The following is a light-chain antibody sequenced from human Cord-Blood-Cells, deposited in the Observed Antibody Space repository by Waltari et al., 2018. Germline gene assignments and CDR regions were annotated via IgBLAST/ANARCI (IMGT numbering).Light chain of an antibody. CDR2: EGS. J-gene: IGLJ1*01. CDR3: CSYAGSSTSLYV. CDR1: SSDVGSYNL. V-gene: IGLV2-23*01. Sequence: QSALTQPASVSVSPGQSSTLSCTVNSSDVGSYNLVSWYQQHPGKAPKLMIYEGSKRPSGVSNRFSGSKSGNTASLTISGLQAEDEADYYCCSYAGSSTSLYVFGTGTKVTVL.